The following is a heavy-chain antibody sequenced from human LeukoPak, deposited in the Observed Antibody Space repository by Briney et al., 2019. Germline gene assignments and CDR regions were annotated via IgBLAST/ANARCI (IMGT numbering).Heavy chain of an antibody. J-gene: IGHJ4*02. CDR2: LSSRSRYI. V-gene: IGHV3-21*01. Sequence: PGGSLRLSCAASGFTFSNYAMTWVRQAPGKGLEWVSSLSSRSRYIYYADSLKGRFTISRDNAKNSLYLQMNSLRAEDTAVYYCARRLRRNYFDYWGQGTLVTVSS. CDR1: GFTFSNYA. D-gene: IGHD4-17*01. CDR3: ARRLRRNYFDY.